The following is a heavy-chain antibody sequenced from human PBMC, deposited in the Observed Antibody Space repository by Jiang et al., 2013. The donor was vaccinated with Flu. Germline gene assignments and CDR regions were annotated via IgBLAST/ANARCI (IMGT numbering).Heavy chain of an antibody. J-gene: IGHJ4*02. Sequence: GPGLVRPSETLSLTCSVSGGFVSGYYWSWIRQAPGKGLEWIGYMYYTGISAYSPSLRSRLTMSVDTSKNQFSLNLSSVTAADTAVYYCARLKCSDGSCFEEHWGRGALVTVSS. CDR3: ARLKCSDGSCFEEH. CDR1: GGFVSGYY. CDR2: MYYTGIS. V-gene: IGHV4-59*02. D-gene: IGHD2-15*01.